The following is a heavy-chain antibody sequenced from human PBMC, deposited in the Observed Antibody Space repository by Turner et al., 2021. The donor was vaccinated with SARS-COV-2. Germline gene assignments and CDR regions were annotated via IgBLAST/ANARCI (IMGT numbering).Heavy chain of an antibody. CDR3: AKDQVPDYGDYGPGDY. J-gene: IGHJ4*02. CDR1: G. CDR2: ISYDGSNK. D-gene: IGHD4-17*01. Sequence: GMHWVRQAPGKGLEWVAVISYDGSNKYYADSVKGRFTISRDNSKNTLYLQMNSLRAEDTAVYYCAKDQVPDYGDYGPGDYWGQGTLVTVSS. V-gene: IGHV3-30*18.